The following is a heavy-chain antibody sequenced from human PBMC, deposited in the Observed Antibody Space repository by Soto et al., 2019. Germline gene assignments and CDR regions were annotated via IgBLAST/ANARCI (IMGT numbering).Heavy chain of an antibody. V-gene: IGHV4-39*01. J-gene: IGHJ4*02. CDR2: IYYSGST. CDR1: GGSISSSSYY. D-gene: IGHD5-18*01. CDR3: ARQGRYSYGYFDY. Sequence: SETLSLTCTVSGGSISSSSYYWGWIRQPPGKGLEWIGNIYYSGSTYYNPSLKSRVTISVDTSKNQFSLKLGSVTAADTAVYYCARQGRYSYGYFDYWGQGTLVTVSS.